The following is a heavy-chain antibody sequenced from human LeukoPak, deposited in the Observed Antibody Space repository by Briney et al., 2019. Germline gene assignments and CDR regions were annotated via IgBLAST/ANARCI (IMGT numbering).Heavy chain of an antibody. CDR2: IKHDGSDH. CDR3: VRHPGSYNVLTGYSYYFDY. V-gene: IGHV3-7*01. Sequence: GGSLRLSCVVSGSTFGSYWMSWVRQAPGKGLEWVANIKHDGSDHYYADSVAGRFTISRDNAKNSLYLEMSSLRAEDAAVYFCVRHPGSYNVLTGYSYYFDYWGQGTLVTVSS. CDR1: GSTFGSYW. J-gene: IGHJ4*02. D-gene: IGHD3-9*01.